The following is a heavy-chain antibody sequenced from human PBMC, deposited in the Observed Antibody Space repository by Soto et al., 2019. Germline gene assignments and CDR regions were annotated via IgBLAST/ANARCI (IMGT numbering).Heavy chain of an antibody. D-gene: IGHD3-10*01. CDR1: GGTFRTNA. CDR2: IIPIFPTP. J-gene: IGHJ6*02. V-gene: IGHV1-69*12. CDR3: AKDKDRQQLGGNYYYIMDV. Sequence: QVQLVQSGAEVKKPGSSVKISCKASGGTFRTNAFSWVRQAPGQWLEWMGGIIPIFPTPDYPQKFQGRVTITADESTTTAYMELSSLRSEDTATYYCAKDKDRQQLGGNYYYIMDVWGQGTTVTVSS.